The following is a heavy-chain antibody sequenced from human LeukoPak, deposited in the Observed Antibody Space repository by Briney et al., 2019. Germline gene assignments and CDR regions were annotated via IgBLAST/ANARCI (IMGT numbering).Heavy chain of an antibody. J-gene: IGHJ6*02. CDR3: ARGLTMVRGVIIAPMDV. Sequence: GGSLRLSCAASGFTFSSYSMNWVGQAPGKGLEWVSSISSSSSYIYYADSVKGRFTISRDNAKNSLYLQMNSLRAEDTAVYYCARGLTMVRGVIIAPMDVWGQGTAVTVSS. D-gene: IGHD3-10*01. CDR1: GFTFSSYS. V-gene: IGHV3-21*01. CDR2: ISSSSSYI.